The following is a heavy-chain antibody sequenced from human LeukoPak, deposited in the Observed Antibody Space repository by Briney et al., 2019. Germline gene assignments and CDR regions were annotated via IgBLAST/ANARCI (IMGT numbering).Heavy chain of an antibody. D-gene: IGHD6-13*01. Sequence: ASVKVSFKASRYIFTSYYIHWVRQAPGQGLEWMGWINPNNGGTKYAQRFRGRVTMTRDTSISTAYMELSRLRSDDTAIYYCARDRGSSWFADYWGQGSLVTVSS. J-gene: IGHJ4*02. CDR3: ARDRGSSWFADY. CDR1: RYIFTSYY. V-gene: IGHV1-2*02. CDR2: INPNNGGT.